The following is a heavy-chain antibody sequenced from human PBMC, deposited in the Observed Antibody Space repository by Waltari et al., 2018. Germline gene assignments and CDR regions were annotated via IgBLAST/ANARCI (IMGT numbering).Heavy chain of an antibody. CDR1: GGSFSGYY. CDR2: INHSGST. CDR3: ARGRITMVRGVGGWFDP. D-gene: IGHD3-10*01. J-gene: IGHJ5*02. Sequence: QVQLQQWGAGLLKPSETLSLTCAVYGGSFSGYYWSWLRQPPGKGLEWIGEINHSGSTNYNPSLKSRVTISVDTSKNQFSLKLSSVTAADTAVYYCARGRITMVRGVGGWFDPWGQGTLVTVSS. V-gene: IGHV4-34*01.